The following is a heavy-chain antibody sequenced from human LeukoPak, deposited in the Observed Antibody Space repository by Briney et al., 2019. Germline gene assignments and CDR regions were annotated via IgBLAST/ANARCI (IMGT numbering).Heavy chain of an antibody. CDR1: GGSISSGSYY. CDR2: IYTSGST. V-gene: IGHV4-61*02. D-gene: IGHD1-26*01. CDR3: ARGGNYWPQWWFDP. J-gene: IGHJ5*02. Sequence: SETLSLTCTVSGGSISSGSYYWSWIRQPAGKGLEWIGRIYTSGSTNYNPSLKSRVTISVDTSKNQFSLKLSSVTAADTAVYYCARGGNYWPQWWFDPWGRGTLVSVSS.